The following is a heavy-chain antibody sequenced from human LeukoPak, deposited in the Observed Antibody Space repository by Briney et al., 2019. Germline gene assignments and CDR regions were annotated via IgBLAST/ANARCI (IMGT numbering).Heavy chain of an antibody. J-gene: IGHJ4*02. CDR2: ISYDGTNT. D-gene: IGHD2-21*02. CDR1: KFTFSSYS. Sequence: PGGSLRLSCAASKFTFSSYSMHWVRQAPGKGLEWLAFISYDGTNTHYADSVKGRFTVYRDNSNSTLFLQMNSLRAEDTAVYYCARGDDFRAGFFDYWGQGSLVTVSS. V-gene: IGHV3-30*04. CDR3: ARGDDFRAGFFDY.